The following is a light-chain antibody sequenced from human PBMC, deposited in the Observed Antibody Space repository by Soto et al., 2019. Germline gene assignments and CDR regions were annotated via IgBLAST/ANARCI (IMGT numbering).Light chain of an antibody. CDR1: QFFSSY. J-gene: IGKJ1*01. V-gene: IGKV1-8*01. Sequence: MTHAPASFSASTEDRVPITFLASQFFSSYLAWYQQKPGKAHKLMIYAASTLQSGVPSRFRGSGSGTEFTLTISSLKPGDFATYYCQHYNTYPWTFGQGTKVDI. CDR3: QHYNTYPWT. CDR2: AAS.